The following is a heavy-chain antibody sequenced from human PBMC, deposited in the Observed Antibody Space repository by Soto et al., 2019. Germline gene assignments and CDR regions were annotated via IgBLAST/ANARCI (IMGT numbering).Heavy chain of an antibody. V-gene: IGHV1-3*01. CDR1: GYTFTSYA. D-gene: IGHD6-19*01. CDR2: INAGNGNT. Sequence: ASVKVCCKASGYTFTSYAMHWVRQAPGQRLEWMGWINAGNGNTKYSQKFQGRVTITRDTSASTAYMELSSLRSEDTAVYYCARVTGWYFPDYWGQGTLVTVSS. J-gene: IGHJ4*02. CDR3: ARVTGWYFPDY.